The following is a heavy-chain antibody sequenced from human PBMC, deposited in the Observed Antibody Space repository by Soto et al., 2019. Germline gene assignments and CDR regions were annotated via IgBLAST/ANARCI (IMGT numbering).Heavy chain of an antibody. CDR1: GGSFSGYY. CDR2: INHSGST. J-gene: IGHJ4*02. V-gene: IGHV4-34*01. D-gene: IGHD6-13*01. Sequence: SETLSLTCAVYGGSFSGYYWSWIRQPPGKGLEWIGEINHSGSTNYNPSLKSRVTISVDTSKNQFSLKLSSVTAADTAVYYCASVRIAAAHWGQGTLVTVS. CDR3: ASVRIAAAH.